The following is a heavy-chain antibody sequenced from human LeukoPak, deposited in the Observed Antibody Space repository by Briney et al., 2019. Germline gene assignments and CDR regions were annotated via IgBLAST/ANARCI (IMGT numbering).Heavy chain of an antibody. CDR1: ELTFSSYA. CDR2: ISDTGDYT. Sequence: GGSLRLSCTASELTFSSYAMNWVRQAPEKGLEGVSSISDTGDYTDHADSVKGRFTISRDNSKNTLYLLMNSLRAEDTAVYYCAKWRRSSPIGGMDVWGQGTTVTVSS. V-gene: IGHV3-23*01. CDR3: AKWRRSSPIGGMDV. J-gene: IGHJ6*02. D-gene: IGHD5-24*01.